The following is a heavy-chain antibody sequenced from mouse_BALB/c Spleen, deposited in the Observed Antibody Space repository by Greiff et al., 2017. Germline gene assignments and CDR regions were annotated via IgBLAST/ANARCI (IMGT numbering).Heavy chain of an antibody. CDR1: GYTFTDYN. J-gene: IGHJ4*01. CDR2: IYPYNGGT. V-gene: IGHV1S29*02. D-gene: IGHD1-2*01. Sequence: VQLQQSGPELVKPGASVKISCKASGYTFTDYNMHWVKQNHGKSLEWIGYIYPYNGGTGYNQKFKSKATLTVDNSSSTAYMELRSLTSEDSAVYYCARTGDYDGFYAMDYWGQGTSVTVAA. CDR3: ARTGDYDGFYAMDY.